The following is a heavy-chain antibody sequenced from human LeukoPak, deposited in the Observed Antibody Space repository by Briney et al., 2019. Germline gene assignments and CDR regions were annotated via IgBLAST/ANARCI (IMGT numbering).Heavy chain of an antibody. J-gene: IGHJ4*02. CDR1: GGTFSSYA. CDR2: IIPIFGTA. V-gene: IGHV1-69*06. D-gene: IGHD3-22*01. CDR3: ARDSYYYDYYFDY. Sequence: SVTVSCTASGGTFSSYAISWVRQAPGQGLEWMGGIIPIFGTANYAQKFQGRVTITADKSTSTAYMELSSLRSEDTAVYYCARDSYYYDYYFDYWGQGTLVTVSS.